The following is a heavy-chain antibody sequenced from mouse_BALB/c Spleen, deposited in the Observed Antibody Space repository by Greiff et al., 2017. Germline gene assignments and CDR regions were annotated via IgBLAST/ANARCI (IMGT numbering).Heavy chain of an antibody. D-gene: IGHD1-1*02. Sequence: EVKLVESGGGLVKPGGSLKLSCAASRFTFSSYAMSWVRQSPEKRLEWVAEISSGGSYTYYPDTVTGRFTISRDNAKNTLYLEMSSLRSEDTAMYYCARGGWVLYFDYWGQGTTLTVSS. CDR3: ARGGWVLYFDY. CDR2: ISSGGSYT. V-gene: IGHV5-9-4*01. J-gene: IGHJ2*01. CDR1: RFTFSSYA.